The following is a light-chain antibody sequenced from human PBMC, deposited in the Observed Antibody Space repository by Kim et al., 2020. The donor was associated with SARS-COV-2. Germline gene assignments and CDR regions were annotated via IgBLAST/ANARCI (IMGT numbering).Light chain of an antibody. CDR2: GAS. Sequence: SPGERATLSCRARQSVSSDLAWYQQKPGQAPTLLICGASTRAPGIPGRISGSGSGTEFTLTISSLQSEDFAVYYCQQYNNWPLLTFGGGTKVDIK. CDR3: QQYNNWPLLT. CDR1: QSVSSD. V-gene: IGKV3-15*01. J-gene: IGKJ4*01.